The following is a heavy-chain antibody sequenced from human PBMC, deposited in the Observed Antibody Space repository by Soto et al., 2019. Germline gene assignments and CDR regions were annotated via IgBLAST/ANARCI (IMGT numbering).Heavy chain of an antibody. J-gene: IGHJ5*02. CDR1: GFTFSSYA. V-gene: IGHV3-23*01. CDR2: ISGSGGST. Sequence: PGGSLRLSCAASGFTFSSYAMSWVRQAPGKGLEWVSAISGSGGSTYYADSVKGRFTISRDNSKNTLYLQMNSLRAEDTAVYYCAKINGVVVVPAAMGFHWFDPWGQGTLVTVSS. D-gene: IGHD2-2*01. CDR3: AKINGVVVVPAAMGFHWFDP.